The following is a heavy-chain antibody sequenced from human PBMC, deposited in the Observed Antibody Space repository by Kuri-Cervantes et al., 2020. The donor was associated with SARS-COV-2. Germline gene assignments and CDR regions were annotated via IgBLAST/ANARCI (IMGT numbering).Heavy chain of an antibody. CDR1: GFTFSSHS. CDR3: TRDFCGSTSCYTSYPGEAFDI. V-gene: IGHV3-21*01. D-gene: IGHD2-2*02. CDR2: ISNSSSYI. Sequence: GGSLRLSCSASGFTFSSHSMNWVRQAPGKGLEWVSSISNSSSYIYYADSVKGRFTISRDNANNSLYLQMNSLRAEDTAVYHCTRDFCGSTSCYTSYPGEAFDIWGQGTMVTVSS. J-gene: IGHJ3*02.